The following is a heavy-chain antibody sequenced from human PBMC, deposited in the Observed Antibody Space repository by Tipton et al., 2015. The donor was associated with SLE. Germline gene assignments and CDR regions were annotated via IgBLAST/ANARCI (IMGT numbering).Heavy chain of an antibody. Sequence: NLSLTCSIYGGSFSDYYWSWIRQPPGEGLEWIGEINPRGGTGYNPSLKSRVTISEDTSRNQFSLKVTSVTAADTAVYYCARHLPMGKRAFDIWGQGTMVTVSS. CDR2: INPRGGT. CDR3: ARHLPMGKRAFDI. CDR1: GGSFSDYY. V-gene: IGHV4-34*01. D-gene: IGHD7-27*01. J-gene: IGHJ3*02.